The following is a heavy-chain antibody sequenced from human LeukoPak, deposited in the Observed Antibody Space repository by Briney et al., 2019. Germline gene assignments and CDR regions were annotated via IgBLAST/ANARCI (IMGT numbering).Heavy chain of an antibody. CDR2: IYYSGST. CDR1: GGSISSYY. Sequence: PSETLSLTCTVSGGSISSYYWSWIRQPPGKGLEWIGYIYYSGSTNYNPSLKSRVTISVDTSKNQFSLKLSSVTAADTAEYYCARLVMEQSTFDPWGQGTLVTVSS. CDR3: ARLVMEQSTFDP. D-gene: IGHD3-16*02. J-gene: IGHJ5*02. V-gene: IGHV4-59*08.